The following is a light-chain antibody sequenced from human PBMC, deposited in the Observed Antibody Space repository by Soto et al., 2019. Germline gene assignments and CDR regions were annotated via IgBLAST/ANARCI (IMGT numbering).Light chain of an antibody. CDR1: QSVSSSY. V-gene: IGKV3-20*01. Sequence: EIVLTQSPGTLSLSPGERATLSSRASQSVSSSYVAWYQQRPGQAPRLLIYGAYSRATGIPDRFSGSGSGTDFTLTISRLEPEDFAVYYCQQYGSSPTWTFGQGTKVDIK. J-gene: IGKJ1*01. CDR2: GAY. CDR3: QQYGSSPTWT.